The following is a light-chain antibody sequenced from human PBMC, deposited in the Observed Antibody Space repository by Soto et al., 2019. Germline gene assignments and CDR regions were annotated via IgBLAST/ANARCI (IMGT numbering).Light chain of an antibody. CDR3: QSYAVGSTYV. CDR2: EVD. Sequence: QSALTQPASVSGSPGQSITISCTGTGSDIGYFNYVSWYQQQPGKAPKLMIYEVDNRPSGVSIRFSGSKSGSTASLTISGLQSEDEADYYCQSYAVGSTYVFVTGTKLTVL. J-gene: IGLJ1*01. V-gene: IGLV2-14*01. CDR1: GSDIGYFNY.